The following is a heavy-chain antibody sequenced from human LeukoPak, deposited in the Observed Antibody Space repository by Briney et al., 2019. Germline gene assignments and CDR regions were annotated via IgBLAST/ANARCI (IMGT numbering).Heavy chain of an antibody. J-gene: IGHJ4*02. V-gene: IGHV1-69*05. CDR3: ARDCGGDCYFSC. CDR1: GGTFSSYA. CDR2: IIPISGTA. D-gene: IGHD2-21*02. Sequence: GASVKVSCKASGGTFSSYAISLVRQAPGQGLEWMGGIIPISGTANYAQKFQGRVTITTDESTSTAYMELSSLRSEDTAVYYCARDCGGDCYFSCWGQGTLVTVSS.